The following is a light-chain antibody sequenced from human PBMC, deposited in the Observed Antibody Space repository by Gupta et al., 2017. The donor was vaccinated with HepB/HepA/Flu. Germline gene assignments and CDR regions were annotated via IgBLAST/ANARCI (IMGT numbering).Light chain of an antibody. CDR2: GNS. CDR1: SSNSGAGYD. J-gene: IGLJ2*01. Sequence: QSVLTQPPSVSAAPGQRFTISCTGSSSNSGAGYDVHWYHQLPATAPNLLLSGNSNRRSGGPARFSCATSGTSASPATTGLQAEEEADDYCQYYDNSRSAPVVFGGGTKLTVL. CDR3: QYYDNSRSAPVV. V-gene: IGLV1-40*01.